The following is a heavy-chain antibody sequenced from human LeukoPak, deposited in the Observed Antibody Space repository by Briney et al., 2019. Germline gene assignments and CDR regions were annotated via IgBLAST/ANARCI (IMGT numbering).Heavy chain of an antibody. Sequence: GGSLRLSCAASGFTFGSYAMSWVRQAPGKGLEWVSAISDSGGSTYYADSVKGRFTISRDNSKNTLYLQMNSLSAEDTAIYYCAKVTTVVCFDYWGQGTLVTVSS. CDR1: GFTFGSYA. CDR3: AKVTTVVCFDY. D-gene: IGHD4-23*01. V-gene: IGHV3-23*01. J-gene: IGHJ4*02. CDR2: ISDSGGST.